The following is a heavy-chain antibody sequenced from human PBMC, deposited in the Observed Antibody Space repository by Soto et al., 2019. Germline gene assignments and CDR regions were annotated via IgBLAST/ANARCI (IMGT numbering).Heavy chain of an antibody. V-gene: IGHV4-59*07. Sequence: QVQLQESGPGLVKPSDTLSLTCTVSGGSISGYFWSWIRQPPGKGLEWIGYTHFSGSTNYSPSLKSRVTMSVDTSKNQFSLRLSSVTSADTAVYFCARDKTGTTLNYYFGMDVWGQGTTVTVSS. J-gene: IGHJ6*02. CDR1: GGSISGYF. CDR3: ARDKTGTTLNYYFGMDV. D-gene: IGHD1-7*01. CDR2: THFSGST.